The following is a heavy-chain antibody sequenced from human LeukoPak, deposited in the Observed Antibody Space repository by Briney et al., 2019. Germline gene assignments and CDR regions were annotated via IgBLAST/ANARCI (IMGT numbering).Heavy chain of an antibody. Sequence: PGRSLRLSCAASGFTFTTYAMHWVRQAPGKGLEWVAVISYDGSNKYYADSVKGRFTISRDNSKNTLYLQMNSLRAEDTAVYYCARVKQSGWYYFDYWGQGTLVTVSS. CDR2: ISYDGSNK. V-gene: IGHV3-30*04. J-gene: IGHJ4*02. CDR3: ARVKQSGWYYFDY. CDR1: GFTFTTYA. D-gene: IGHD6-19*01.